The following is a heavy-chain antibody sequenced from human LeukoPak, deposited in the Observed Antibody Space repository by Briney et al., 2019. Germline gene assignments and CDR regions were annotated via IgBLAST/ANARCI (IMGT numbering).Heavy chain of an antibody. CDR1: GGSISTYY. CDR3: ARKGGSSSSGGLGYYYYMDV. J-gene: IGHJ6*03. D-gene: IGHD6-13*01. CDR2: IYHSGST. V-gene: IGHV4-59*04. Sequence: SETLSLTCSVSGGSISTYYWSWIRQPPGRGLEWIGYIYHSGSTYYNPSLKSRVTISVDRSKNQFSLKLSSVTAADTAVYYCARKGGSSSSGGLGYYYYMDVWGKGTTVTVSS.